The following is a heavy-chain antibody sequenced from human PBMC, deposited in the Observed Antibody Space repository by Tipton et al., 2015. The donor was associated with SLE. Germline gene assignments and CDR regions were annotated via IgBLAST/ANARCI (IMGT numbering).Heavy chain of an antibody. CDR1: GGSISTSTYY. V-gene: IGHV4-39*01. CDR2: FYYSGST. D-gene: IGHD5-12*01. Sequence: TLSLTCTVSGGSISTSTYYWGWIRQPPGKGLEWIGSFYYSGSTYYNPSLKSRVTISVDTSKNQFSLKLNSVTAADTAVYYCATNGHGETYEFFTEYLRHWGQGTLVTVSS. CDR3: ATNGHGETYEFFTEYLRH. J-gene: IGHJ1*01.